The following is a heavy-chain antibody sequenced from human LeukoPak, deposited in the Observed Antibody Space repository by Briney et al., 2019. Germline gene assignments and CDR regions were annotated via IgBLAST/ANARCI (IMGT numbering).Heavy chain of an antibody. Sequence: GGSLRLSCAASGVTFSSYSMNWVRQAPGGGLEWVSSISSSSSYIYYADSVKGRFTISRDNAKNSLYLQMNSLRAEDTAVYYCARAADIVGATTDLDYWGQGTLVTVSS. CDR3: ARAADIVGATTDLDY. CDR1: GVTFSSYS. CDR2: ISSSSSYI. V-gene: IGHV3-21*01. J-gene: IGHJ4*02. D-gene: IGHD1-26*01.